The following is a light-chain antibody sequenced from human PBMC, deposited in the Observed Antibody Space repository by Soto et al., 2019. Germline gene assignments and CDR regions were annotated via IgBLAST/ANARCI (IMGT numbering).Light chain of an antibody. J-gene: IGKJ1*01. Sequence: EIVMTQSPATLSVSPGERATLSCRASQSVNNNLAWYQQKPGQAPRLLINDASNRATGIPARFSGSGSGTDFTLTISSLEPEDFAFYYCQQRSNWPPTFGQGTKVDIK. CDR2: DAS. CDR1: QSVNNN. CDR3: QQRSNWPPT. V-gene: IGKV3-11*01.